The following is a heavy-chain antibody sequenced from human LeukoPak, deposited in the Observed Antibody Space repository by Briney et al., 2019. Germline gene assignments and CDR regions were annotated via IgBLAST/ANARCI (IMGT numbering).Heavy chain of an antibody. CDR2: IYHSGST. Sequence: SETLSLTCAVSGGSISSGGYSWSWIRQPPGKGLEWIGYIYHSGSTYYNPSLKSRVTISVDRSKNQFSLKLSSVTAADTAVYYCARVLLGQYDAFDIWGQGTMVTVSP. CDR1: GGSISSGGYS. D-gene: IGHD1/OR15-1a*01. J-gene: IGHJ3*02. CDR3: ARVLLGQYDAFDI. V-gene: IGHV4-30-2*01.